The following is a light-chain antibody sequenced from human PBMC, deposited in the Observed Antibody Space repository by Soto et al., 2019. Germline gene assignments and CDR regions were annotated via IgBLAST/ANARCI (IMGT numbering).Light chain of an antibody. Sequence: QSVLTQPPSVSGAPGQRVTISCTGSSSNIGAGYDVHWYQQLPGTAPKLLIYGNSNRPSGVPDRFSGSKSGTSASLAITGLQADDEADYYCPSSYSSLGGSVFGGGTQPTGL. CDR2: GNS. CDR1: SSNIGAGYD. V-gene: IGLV1-40*01. CDR3: PSSYSSLGGSV. J-gene: IGLJ3*02.